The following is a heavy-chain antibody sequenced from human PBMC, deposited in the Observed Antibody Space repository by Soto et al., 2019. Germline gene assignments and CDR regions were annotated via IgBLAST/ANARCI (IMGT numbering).Heavy chain of an antibody. CDR1: ECKWINSR. V-gene: IGHV3-7*05. J-gene: IGHJ6*02. CDR3: AKGQPYYDSSGYYDPYGMDV. Sequence: GRSMRVSCAASECKWINSRGSCVRQDPGKGLEWVANIKQDGSDTYYVDSVKGRFTISRDNAKNTLSLQMNSLRVEDTAVYYCAKGQPYYDSSGYYDPYGMDVWGQGTTVTVSS. CDR2: IKQDGSDT. D-gene: IGHD3-22*01.